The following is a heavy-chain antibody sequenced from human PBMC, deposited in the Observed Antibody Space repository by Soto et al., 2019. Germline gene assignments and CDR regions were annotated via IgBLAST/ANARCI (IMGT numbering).Heavy chain of an antibody. CDR2: IRSKAYGGTT. CDR3: TRGFVVVTASDAFDI. Sequence: LRLSCTGSGFTFGDYAMSWFRQAPGKGLEWVGFIRSKAYGGTTEYAASVKGRFTISRDDSKSIAYLQMNSLKTEDTAVYYCTRGFVVVTASDAFDIWGQGTMVTVSS. V-gene: IGHV3-49*03. CDR1: GFTFGDYA. J-gene: IGHJ3*02. D-gene: IGHD2-21*02.